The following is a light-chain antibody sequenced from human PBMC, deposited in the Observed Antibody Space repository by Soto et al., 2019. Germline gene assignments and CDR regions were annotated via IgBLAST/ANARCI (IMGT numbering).Light chain of an antibody. J-gene: IGKJ1*01. Sequence: IVLSQSPATLSLSTGERAILSCRASQSVSTFLAWFQQKPGQPPRLLIYNASNRTTGIPARFSGSGSGTDFTLTVSSLQPEDFATYYCLQDHDDSWTFGQVSMVDIK. CDR1: QSVSTF. CDR3: LQDHDDSWT. CDR2: NAS. V-gene: IGKV3-11*01.